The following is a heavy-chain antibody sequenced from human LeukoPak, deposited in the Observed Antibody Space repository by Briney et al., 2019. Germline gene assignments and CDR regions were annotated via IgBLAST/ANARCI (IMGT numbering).Heavy chain of an antibody. Sequence: GGSLRLSCAASGFTFSTFALSWVRQAPGKGLEWVSGVSYTRVATYYADSVKGRFTISRDDSENILYLQMNGLRAEDTAVYFCAKAFREFGTSSSYSSFDSWGQGTMVTVSS. J-gene: IGHJ3*01. CDR3: AKAFREFGTSSSYSSFDS. V-gene: IGHV3-23*01. CDR1: GFTFSTFA. CDR2: VSYTRVAT. D-gene: IGHD5-18*01.